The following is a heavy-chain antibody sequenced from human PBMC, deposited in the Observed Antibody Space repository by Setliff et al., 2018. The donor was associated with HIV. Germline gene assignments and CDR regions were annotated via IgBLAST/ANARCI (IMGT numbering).Heavy chain of an antibody. CDR2: IYPGDSDS. CDR3: VRYIGAAAGYIDH. V-gene: IGHV5-51*01. D-gene: IGHD6-25*01. Sequence: GGSLRLSCAASRFDFNNYWMCWVRQAPGKGLEWVGFIYPGDSDSRYSPSFRGQVTISADKSTTTAYLDWASLKASDTAMYYCVRYIGAAAGYIDHWGQGTLVTVSS. CDR1: RFDFNNYW. J-gene: IGHJ4*02.